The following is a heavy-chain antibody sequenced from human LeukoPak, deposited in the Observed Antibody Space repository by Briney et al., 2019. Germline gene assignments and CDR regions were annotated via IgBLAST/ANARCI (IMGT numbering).Heavy chain of an antibody. J-gene: IGHJ6*02. CDR2: VNREGSDK. D-gene: IGHD3-16*01. CDR1: GFAFSSHW. V-gene: IGHV3-7*01. Sequence: GGSLTLSCAASGFAFSSHWMNWVRQAPGRGREGVANVNREGSDKNYVGSVKGRFTISRDNAKNSLYLQMNSLRVEDTAVYYCARDGVPGGRDVWGQGTTVTVS. CDR3: ARDGVPGGRDV.